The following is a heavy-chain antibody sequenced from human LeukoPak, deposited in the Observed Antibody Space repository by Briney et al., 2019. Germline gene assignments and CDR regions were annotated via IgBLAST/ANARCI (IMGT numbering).Heavy chain of an antibody. J-gene: IGHJ5*02. D-gene: IGHD3-10*01. V-gene: IGHV1-2*06. CDR1: VYTFTGYY. CDR2: INPNSGGT. CDR3: ARAPLGYNWFDP. Sequence: SSVTVTCKSSVYTFTGYYMHWVRQAPGQGLEWMGRINPNSGGTNYAQKFQGRVTMTKHTSISTGYMELSRLRSDDTAAYYCARAPLGYNWFDPWGQGTLVTVS.